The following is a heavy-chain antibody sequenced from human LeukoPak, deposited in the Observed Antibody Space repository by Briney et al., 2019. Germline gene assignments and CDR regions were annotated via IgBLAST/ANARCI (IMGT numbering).Heavy chain of an antibody. CDR1: GGSISSYY. V-gene: IGHV4-59*08. CDR3: ARHRAYYDSSGYYYYFDY. D-gene: IGHD3-22*01. J-gene: IGHJ4*02. Sequence: SETLSLTCTVSGGSISSYYWNWIRQPPGKGLEWIGYISYSGSTNYNPSLKSRVTISVDTSKNQFSLKVHSVTAADTAIYYCARHRAYYDSSGYYYYFDYWGQGTLVRVSS. CDR2: ISYSGST.